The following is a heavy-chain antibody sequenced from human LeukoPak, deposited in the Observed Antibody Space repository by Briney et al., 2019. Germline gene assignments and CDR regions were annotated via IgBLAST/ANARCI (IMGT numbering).Heavy chain of an antibody. CDR3: ARKRIYYYDSSGYYYMDYFDY. D-gene: IGHD3-22*01. J-gene: IGHJ4*02. CDR2: IYHSGST. CDR1: GYSISSGYY. Sequence: SETLSLTCAVSGYSISSGYYWGWIRQPPGKGLGWIGSIYHSGSTYYNPSLKSRVTISVDTSKNQFSLKLSSVTAAGTAVYYCARKRIYYYDSSGYYYMDYFDYWGQGTLVTVSS. V-gene: IGHV4-38-2*01.